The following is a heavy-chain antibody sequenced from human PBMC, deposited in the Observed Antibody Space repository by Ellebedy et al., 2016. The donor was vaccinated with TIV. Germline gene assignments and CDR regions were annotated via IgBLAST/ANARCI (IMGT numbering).Heavy chain of an antibody. D-gene: IGHD6-19*01. CDR3: AKGTQWLGRSCFDY. Sequence: GESLKISCAASRFTFSNYAMSWVRQAPGKGLEWVSAITGNGINTYHTDSVKGRFTISRDNSKNTLYLHMNSLRAEDTAVYHCAKGTQWLGRSCFDYWGQGTLVTVSS. CDR2: ITGNGINT. V-gene: IGHV3-23*01. J-gene: IGHJ4*02. CDR1: RFTFSNYA.